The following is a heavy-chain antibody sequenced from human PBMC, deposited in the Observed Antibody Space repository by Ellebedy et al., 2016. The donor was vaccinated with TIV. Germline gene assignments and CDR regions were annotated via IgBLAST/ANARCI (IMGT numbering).Heavy chain of an antibody. CDR1: GFTFTNYW. J-gene: IGHJ5*02. Sequence: PGGSLRLSCQGSGFTFTNYWIGWVRQMPGKGLEFMGLIYPRDSDIRYSPSFQGQVTISADKSNSTAYLHWSSLKASDTAMYYCTRGGNWFDPWGQGTLVTVSS. V-gene: IGHV5-51*01. CDR3: TRGGNWFDP. CDR2: IYPRDSDI.